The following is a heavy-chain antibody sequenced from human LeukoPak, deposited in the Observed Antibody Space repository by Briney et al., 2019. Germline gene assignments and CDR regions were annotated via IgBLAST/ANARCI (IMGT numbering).Heavy chain of an antibody. V-gene: IGHV3-30*03. J-gene: IGHJ6*03. CDR1: GFTFSSYG. D-gene: IGHD6-13*01. CDR3: ARDRWGSSHNYYYYYMDV. Sequence: GGSLRLSCAASGFTFSSYGMHWVRQAPGKGLEWVAVISYDGSNKYYADSVKGRFTISRDNSKNTLYLQMNSLRAEDTAVYYCARDRWGSSHNYYYYYMDVWGKGTTVTVSS. CDR2: ISYDGSNK.